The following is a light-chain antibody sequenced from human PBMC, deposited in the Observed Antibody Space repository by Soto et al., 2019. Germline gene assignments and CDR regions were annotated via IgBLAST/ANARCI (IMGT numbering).Light chain of an antibody. CDR1: QSVLYSSNNQNY. Sequence: DIVMTQSPDSLAVSLGERATINCKSRQSVLYSSNNQNYLAWYQQKPGQPPKLLIYWASTRESGVPDRFSGSGSGTDFTLTISSLQAEDVAVYYCQQYYSIPITFGQGTRLEVK. CDR2: WAS. V-gene: IGKV4-1*01. CDR3: QQYYSIPIT. J-gene: IGKJ5*01.